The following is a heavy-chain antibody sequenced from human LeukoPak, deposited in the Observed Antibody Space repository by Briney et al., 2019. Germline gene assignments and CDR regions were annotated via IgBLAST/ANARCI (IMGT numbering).Heavy chain of an antibody. CDR1: GGSFSGYY. Sequence: SETLSLTCAVYGGSFSGYYWSWIRQPPGKGLEWVGEINHSGSTNYNPSLKSRVTISVDTSKNQFSLKLSSVTAADTAVYYCAREGSSIAARPDYYYYYMDVWGKGTTVTVSS. CDR3: AREGSSIAARPDYYYYYMDV. D-gene: IGHD6-6*01. J-gene: IGHJ6*03. CDR2: INHSGST. V-gene: IGHV4-34*01.